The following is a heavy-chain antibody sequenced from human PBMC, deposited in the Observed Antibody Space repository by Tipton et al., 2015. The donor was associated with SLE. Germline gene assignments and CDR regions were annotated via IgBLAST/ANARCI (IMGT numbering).Heavy chain of an antibody. D-gene: IGHD6-6*01. Sequence: LRLSCAASGFIFSDYSMNWVRQAPGKGLEWIGSSLYRGATHYNPSLESRVTISVDTSKNQFSLKLSSVTAADTVVYFCARGSSSLYYYYYMDVWGKGTTVTVSS. CDR1: GFIFSDYS. J-gene: IGHJ6*03. V-gene: IGHV4-38-2*01. CDR2: SLYRGAT. CDR3: ARGSSSLYYYYYMDV.